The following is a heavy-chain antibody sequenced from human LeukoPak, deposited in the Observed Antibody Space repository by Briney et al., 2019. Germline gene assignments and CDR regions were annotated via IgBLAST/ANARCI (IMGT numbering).Heavy chain of an antibody. CDR2: IYYSRST. J-gene: IGHJ4*02. CDR1: GGSISSYY. Sequence: PSETLSLTCTVSGGSISSYYWSWIRQPPGKGLEWIGYIYYSRSTNYNPSLKSRVTISVDTSKNQFSPKLSSVTAADTAVYYCAREATQNYFDYWGQGTLVTVSS. CDR3: AREATQNYFDY. V-gene: IGHV4-59*01.